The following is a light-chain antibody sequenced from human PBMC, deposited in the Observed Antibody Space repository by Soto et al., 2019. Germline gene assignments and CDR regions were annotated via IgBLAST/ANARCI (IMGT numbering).Light chain of an antibody. CDR3: QQRSNWPPE. CDR2: DAS. J-gene: IGKJ3*01. CDR1: QSISSY. V-gene: IGKV3-11*01. Sequence: IVLTQSPATLSLSPGERATLSCMASQSISSYLAWYQQKPGQAPRLLIYDASNRATGIPARFSGSGSGTDFTLTISSLEPEDFAVYYCQQRSNWPPEFGPGTKVDIK.